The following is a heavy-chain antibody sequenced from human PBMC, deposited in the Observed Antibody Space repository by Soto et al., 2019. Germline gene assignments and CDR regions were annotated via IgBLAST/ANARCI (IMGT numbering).Heavy chain of an antibody. Sequence: EVQLVESGGGLVQPGGSLRLSCAASGFTFSSYWMSWVRQAPGKGLEWVANIKQDGNEKVYVESVRGRFTISRDNATNSLLMQMTSLRAGDTAVYYCVRVASTAAFYWGQGTLVTVSS. CDR1: GFTFSSYW. V-gene: IGHV3-7*05. CDR2: IKQDGNEK. D-gene: IGHD6-6*01. J-gene: IGHJ4*02. CDR3: VRVASTAAFY.